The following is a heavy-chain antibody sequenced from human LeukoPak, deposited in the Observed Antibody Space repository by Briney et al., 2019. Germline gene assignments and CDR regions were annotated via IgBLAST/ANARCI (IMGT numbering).Heavy chain of an antibody. CDR2: IDHLGIA. Sequence: SETLSLTCAVHGGSFDSGYYWNWIRQTPGMGLEWIGQIDHLGIAKYNPSLKSPVFISIDRPKNQFSLEVHSVTAADTAVYYCGRGSTWYFVNFRGQGTRVIVSS. CDR3: GRGSTWYFVNF. V-gene: IGHV4-34*01. J-gene: IGHJ4*02. D-gene: IGHD6-13*01. CDR1: GGSFDSGYY.